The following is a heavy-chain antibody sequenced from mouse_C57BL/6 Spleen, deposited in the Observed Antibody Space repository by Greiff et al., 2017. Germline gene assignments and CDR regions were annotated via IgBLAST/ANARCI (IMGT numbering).Heavy chain of an antibody. CDR2: INPNNGGT. CDR3: ARALDY. Sequence: VQLQQSGPVLVKPGASVKISCKASGYTFTDYYMNWVKQSHGKSLEWIGDINPNNGGTSYNQKFKGKATLTVDKSSSTAYMELRSLTSEDSAVYYGARALDYWGQGTSVTFAS. J-gene: IGHJ4*01. V-gene: IGHV1-26*01. CDR1: GYTFTDYY.